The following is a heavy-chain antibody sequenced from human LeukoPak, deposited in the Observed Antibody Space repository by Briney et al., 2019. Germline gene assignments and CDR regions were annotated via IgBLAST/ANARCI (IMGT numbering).Heavy chain of an antibody. Sequence: GSLRLSCAASGFTFSNYWMHWVRQATGKGLVWVSHINSDGSRTSYADSVKGRFTISRDNAKNTLYLQMNSLRAEDTAVYYCARDFPVTTDAFDIWGQGTMVTVSS. CDR2: INSDGSRT. V-gene: IGHV3-74*01. D-gene: IGHD4-17*01. CDR3: ARDFPVTTDAFDI. CDR1: GFTFSNYW. J-gene: IGHJ3*02.